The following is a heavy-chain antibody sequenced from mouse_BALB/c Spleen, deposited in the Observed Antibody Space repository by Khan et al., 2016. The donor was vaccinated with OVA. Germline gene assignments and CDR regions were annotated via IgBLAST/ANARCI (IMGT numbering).Heavy chain of an antibody. D-gene: IGHD4-1*01. CDR1: GFTFSSYS. J-gene: IGHJ3*01. CDR2: ISSAGDYT. CDR3: ASHLTGSFAY. V-gene: IGHV5-6*01. Sequence: EVQLVESGGDLVKPGGSLKLSCAASGFTFSSYSMSWVRQTPDKRLEWVTTISSAGDYTYYPDSVKRRFTFSRDNAKKTLYLQMSSLKSEDTAMYYCASHLTGSFAYWGQGTLVTVAA.